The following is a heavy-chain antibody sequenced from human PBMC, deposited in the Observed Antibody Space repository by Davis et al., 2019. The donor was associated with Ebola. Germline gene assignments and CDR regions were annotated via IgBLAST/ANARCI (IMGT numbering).Heavy chain of an antibody. CDR1: GYTFTSYG. CDR3: ARAYRALGGNHIKTPIFDY. J-gene: IGHJ4*02. V-gene: IGHV1-18*01. CDR2: ISAYNGNT. Sequence: ASVKVSCKASGYTFTSYGISWVRQAPGQGLEWMGWISAYNGNTNYAQKLQGRVTMTTDTSTSTAYMELRSMRSDDTAVYYCARAYRALGGNHIKTPIFDYWGQGTLVTVSS. D-gene: IGHD4-23*01.